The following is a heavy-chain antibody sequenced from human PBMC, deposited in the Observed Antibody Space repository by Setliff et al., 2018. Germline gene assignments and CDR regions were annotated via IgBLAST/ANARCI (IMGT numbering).Heavy chain of an antibody. CDR2: IYYSGST. Sequence: SETLSLTCTVSGGSISSHYWSWIRQPPGKGLEWIVSIYYSGSTNYNPSLKSRVTISVDTSKNQFSLKLSSVTAADTAVYYCARDLTAMYYFDYWGQGTLVTVSS. V-gene: IGHV4-59*11. CDR1: GGSISSHY. CDR3: ARDLTAMYYFDY. J-gene: IGHJ4*02.